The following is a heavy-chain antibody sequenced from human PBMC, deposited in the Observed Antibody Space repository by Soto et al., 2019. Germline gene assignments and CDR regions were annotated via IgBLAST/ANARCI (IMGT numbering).Heavy chain of an antibody. CDR1: GFTFSSYG. D-gene: IGHD6-19*01. CDR3: AGDLYSSGWYDLDY. CDR2: IWDDGSNK. V-gene: IGHV3-33*01. Sequence: QVQLVESGGGVVQPGRSLRLSCAASGFTFSSYGMHWVRQAPGKGLEWLAVIWDDGSNKYYADSVKGRFTTSRDNSKNTLNLQMSSLRAEDTAVYYWAGDLYSSGWYDLDYWGQGALVTVSS. J-gene: IGHJ4*02.